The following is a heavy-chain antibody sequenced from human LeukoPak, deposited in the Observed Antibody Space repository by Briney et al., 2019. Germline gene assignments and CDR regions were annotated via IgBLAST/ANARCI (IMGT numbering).Heavy chain of an antibody. J-gene: IGHJ6*03. CDR3: AKTDHYYYYMDV. D-gene: IGHD1-1*01. V-gene: IGHV4-4*09. CDR1: GGSFSGYY. CDR2: IYTSGST. Sequence: SEILSLTCAVYGGSFSGYYWSWIRQPPGKGLEWIGYIYTSGSTYYNPSLESRVTISVDTSKNQFSLRLSSVTAADTALYYCAKTDHYYYYMDVWGKGTTVTVSS.